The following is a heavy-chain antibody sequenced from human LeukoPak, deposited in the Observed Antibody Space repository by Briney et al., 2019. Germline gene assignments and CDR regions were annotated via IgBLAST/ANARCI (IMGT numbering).Heavy chain of an antibody. V-gene: IGHV3-9*01. CDR1: GFTFDDYA. J-gene: IGHJ4*02. Sequence: GGSLRLSCAASGFTFDDYAMHWVRQAPGKGLEWVSGISWNSGSIGYADSVKGRFTISRDNAKNSLYLQMNSLRAEDTALYYCAKDMENSGYDSPFDYWGQGTLVTVSS. D-gene: IGHD5-12*01. CDR2: ISWNSGSI. CDR3: AKDMENSGYDSPFDY.